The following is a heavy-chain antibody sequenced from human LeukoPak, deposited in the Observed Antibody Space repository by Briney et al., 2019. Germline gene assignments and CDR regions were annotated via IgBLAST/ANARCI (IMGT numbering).Heavy chain of an antibody. Sequence: SGTLSLTCAVSGDSISGSEWWNWVRPPPGKGLEWIGEIFHSGSTNYSPSLKSRVTISVDKSKNQFSLELGSVTAADTAVYYCARGAHYFDYWGQGALVTVSS. CDR3: ARGAHYFDY. J-gene: IGHJ4*02. CDR2: IFHSGST. V-gene: IGHV4-4*02. CDR1: GDSISGSEW.